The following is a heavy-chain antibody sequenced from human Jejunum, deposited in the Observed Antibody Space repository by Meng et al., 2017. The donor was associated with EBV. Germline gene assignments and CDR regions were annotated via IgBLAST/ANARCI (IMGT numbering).Heavy chain of an antibody. CDR2: ISQVRSN. Sequence: QDQRLGAGPGLEKPSGTSSLTGAYSTDFISSYGWWSCVRPPPGKGLEWLGEISQVRSNYYTPSLKSRVTISIDTSKRQFSLRLNSMTAADTDVYYCARAGTERLLDYWGQGTLVTVSS. V-gene: IGHV4-4*02. J-gene: IGHJ4*02. D-gene: IGHD1-1*01. CDR1: TDFISSYGW. CDR3: ARAGTERLLDY.